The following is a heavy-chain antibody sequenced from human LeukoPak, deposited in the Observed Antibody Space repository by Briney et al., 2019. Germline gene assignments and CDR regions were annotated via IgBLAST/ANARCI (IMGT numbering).Heavy chain of an antibody. V-gene: IGHV4-39*01. D-gene: IGHD3-22*01. CDR2: IYYNRGT. J-gene: IGHJ4*02. Sequence: GSLRLSCAASGFTFSSYGMHWVRQPPGRGLEWIGTIYYNRGTYYNPSLKSRVTISVDTSKNQFSLKLSSVTAADTAMYYCARLLVGVITTHSGDCWGQGTLVTVSS. CDR1: GFTFSSYG. CDR3: ARLLVGVITTHSGDC.